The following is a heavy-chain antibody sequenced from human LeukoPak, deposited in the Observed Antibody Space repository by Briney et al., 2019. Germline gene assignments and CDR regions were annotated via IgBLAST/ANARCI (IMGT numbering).Heavy chain of an antibody. CDR3: ARGRSYGFDFDS. V-gene: IGHV4-61*01. D-gene: IGHD5-18*01. CDR1: GVSINTCCYY. CDR2: KYYSGST. Sequence: PSETLSLTCDVSGVSINTCCYYWTWVRQPPGKGLEWIGYKYYSGSTRYNSSLRSRLTISLDSSKNQFSVRLTSVTAADTAVYYCARGRSYGFDFDSWGPGTLVIVSS. J-gene: IGHJ4*02.